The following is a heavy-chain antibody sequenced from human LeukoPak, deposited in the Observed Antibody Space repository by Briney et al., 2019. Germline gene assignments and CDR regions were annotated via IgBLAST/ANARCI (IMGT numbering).Heavy chain of an antibody. V-gene: IGHV4-59*01. CDR1: GGSISSYY. CDR3: ARVGTYYYDSSGYTHLVRDYYYGMDV. J-gene: IGHJ6*02. Sequence: SETLSLTCTVAGGSISSYYWSWIRQPPGKGLEWIRYIYYSGRTNYNPSLKSRVTISVDTSKNQFSLKLSSVTAADTAVYYCARVGTYYYDSSGYTHLVRDYYYGMDVWGQGTTVTVSS. D-gene: IGHD3-22*01. CDR2: IYYSGRT.